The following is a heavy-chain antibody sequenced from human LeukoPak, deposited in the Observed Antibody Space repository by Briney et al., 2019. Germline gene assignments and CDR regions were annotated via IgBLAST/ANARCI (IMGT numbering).Heavy chain of an antibody. V-gene: IGHV4-30-4*01. CDR3: VREILYCSGGSCYRGPFDN. CDR2: IFHRGGT. CDR1: NDSISSGDYY. Sequence: SETLSLTCTVSNDSISSGDYYWNWIRQPPGKGLEWIGYIFHRGGTSYNPSLKSRILFSVDTSQNQFSLKLNSVTAADTAAYYCVREILYCSGGSCYRGPFDNWGQGTLVTVSA. J-gene: IGHJ4*02. D-gene: IGHD2-15*01.